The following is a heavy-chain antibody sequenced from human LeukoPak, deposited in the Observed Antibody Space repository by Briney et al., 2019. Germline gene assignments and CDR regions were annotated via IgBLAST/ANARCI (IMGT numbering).Heavy chain of an antibody. CDR1: GFNVITNY. V-gene: IGHV3-30*18. D-gene: IGHD2-2*01. CDR3: AKHPRRYCSSTSCYAEYFQH. J-gene: IGHJ1*01. CDR2: ISYDGSNK. Sequence: PGGSLRLSCAVSGFNVITNYMNWVRQAPGKGLEWVAVISYDGSNKYYADSVKGRFTISRDNSKNTLYLQMNSLRAEDTAVYYCAKHPRRYCSSTSCYAEYFQHWGQGTLVTVSS.